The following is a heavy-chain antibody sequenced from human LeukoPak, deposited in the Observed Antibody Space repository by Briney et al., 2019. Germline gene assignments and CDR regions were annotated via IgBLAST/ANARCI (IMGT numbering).Heavy chain of an antibody. CDR3: ASSYYDILTGYSNPDHFDY. J-gene: IGHJ4*02. CDR1: GFTISSNY. D-gene: IGHD3-9*01. CDR2: IYSGGST. Sequence: GGSLRLSCAASGFTISSNYMSWVRQAPGKGLGWVSVIYSGGSTYYADSAKGRFTISRDNSKNTLYLQMNSLRAEDTAVYYCASSYYDILTGYSNPDHFDYWGQGTLVTVSS. V-gene: IGHV3-53*01.